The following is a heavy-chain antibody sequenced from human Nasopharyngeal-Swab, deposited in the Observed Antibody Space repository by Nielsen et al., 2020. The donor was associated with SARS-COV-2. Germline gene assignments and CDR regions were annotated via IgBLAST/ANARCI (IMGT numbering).Heavy chain of an antibody. V-gene: IGHV5-10-1*01. D-gene: IGHD3-10*01. J-gene: IGHJ4*02. CDR1: GYSFIIYW. CDR2: IDPRDSYT. CDR3: ARQHVGELDY. Sequence: GESLRPSCKGSGYSFIIYWISWVRQMPGKGMEWSGRIDPRDSYTNYSPSCQGHVTLSADKSTSPAYLQWSSLKASDTAMYYCARQHVGELDYWGQGTLVTVSS.